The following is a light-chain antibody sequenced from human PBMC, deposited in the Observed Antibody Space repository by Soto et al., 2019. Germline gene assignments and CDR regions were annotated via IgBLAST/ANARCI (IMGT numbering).Light chain of an antibody. CDR3: QTWDTGARVV. V-gene: IGLV2-11*01. CDR2: DVS. J-gene: IGLJ2*01. Sequence: QSALTQPRSVSGSPGQSVTISCTGTSSDVGGYNYVSWYQQHPGKAPKVIIYDVSKRPSGVPDRFSGSKSGNTASLTISGLQAEDEADYYCQTWDTGARVVFGGGTKLTVL. CDR1: SSDVGGYNY.